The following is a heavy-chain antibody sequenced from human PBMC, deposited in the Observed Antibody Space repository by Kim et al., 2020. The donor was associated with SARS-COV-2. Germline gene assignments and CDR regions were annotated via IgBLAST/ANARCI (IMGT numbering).Heavy chain of an antibody. CDR1: GGTFSSYA. D-gene: IGHD6-13*01. CDR2: IIPIFGTA. Sequence: SVKVSCKASGGTFSSYAISWVRQAPGQGLEWMGGIIPIFGTANYAQKFQGRVTITADESTSTAYMELSSLRSEDTAVYYCARVPGGAAGTQSFDYWGQGTLVTVSS. V-gene: IGHV1-69*13. J-gene: IGHJ4*02. CDR3: ARVPGGAAGTQSFDY.